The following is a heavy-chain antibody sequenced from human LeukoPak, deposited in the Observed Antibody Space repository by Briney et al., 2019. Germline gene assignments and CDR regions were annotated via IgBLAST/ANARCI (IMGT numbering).Heavy chain of an antibody. D-gene: IGHD1-26*01. Sequence: SETLSLTYTVSGGSISSGGYYWSWIRQHPGKGLEWIGYIYYSGSTYYNPSLKSRVTISVDTSKNQFSLKLSSVTAADTAVYYCARVAVRLVGAIDYWGQGTLVTVSS. V-gene: IGHV4-31*03. CDR3: ARVAVRLVGAIDY. J-gene: IGHJ4*02. CDR1: GGSISSGGYY. CDR2: IYYSGST.